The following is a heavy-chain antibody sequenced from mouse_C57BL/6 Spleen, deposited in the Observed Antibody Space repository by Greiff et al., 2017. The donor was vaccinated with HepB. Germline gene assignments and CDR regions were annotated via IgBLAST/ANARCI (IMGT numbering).Heavy chain of an antibody. CDR3: SRSGYDYDGDWYFDV. D-gene: IGHD2-4*01. CDR1: GYTFTSYW. Sequence: QVQLQQSGAELVKPGASVKLSCKASGYTFTSYWMHWVKQRPGRGLEWIGRIDPNSGGTKYNEKFKSKATLTVDKPSNTAYMPLSSLTSEDSAVYYCSRSGYDYDGDWYFDVWGTGTTVTVSS. J-gene: IGHJ1*03. V-gene: IGHV1-72*01. CDR2: IDPNSGGT.